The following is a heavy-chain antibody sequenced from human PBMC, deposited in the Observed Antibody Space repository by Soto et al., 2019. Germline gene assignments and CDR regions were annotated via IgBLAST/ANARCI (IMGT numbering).Heavy chain of an antibody. J-gene: IGHJ6*02. D-gene: IGHD2-2*01. CDR2: IWYDGSNK. V-gene: IGHV3-33*01. Sequence: QVQLVESGGGVVQPGRSLRLSCAASGFTFSSYGMHWVRQAPGKGLEWVAVIWYDGSNKYYADSVKGRFTISRDNSKNTLYLQMNSLRAEDTAVYYCARDVGSRYCSSTSCLSYGMDVWGQGTKVTVSS. CDR1: GFTFSSYG. CDR3: ARDVGSRYCSSTSCLSYGMDV.